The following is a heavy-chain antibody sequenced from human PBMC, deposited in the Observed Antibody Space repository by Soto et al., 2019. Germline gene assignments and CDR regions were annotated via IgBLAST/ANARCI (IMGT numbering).Heavy chain of an antibody. CDR2: MSKSGDII. CDR3: ARYVAALDY. V-gene: IGHV3-11*01. Sequence: GWSLRLSCAASGFTFSDYYMTWIRQAPGKGLEWVSYMSKSGDIIYYADSVKGRFTISRDNARNSLYLQMNNLRVEDSAVYYCARYVAALDYWGRGTLVTVSS. J-gene: IGHJ4*02. CDR1: GFTFSDYY. D-gene: IGHD6-25*01.